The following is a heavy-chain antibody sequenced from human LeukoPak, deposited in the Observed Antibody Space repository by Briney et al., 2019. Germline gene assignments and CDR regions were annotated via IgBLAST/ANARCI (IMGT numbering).Heavy chain of an antibody. CDR2: IIPIFGTA. J-gene: IGHJ4*02. CDR1: GGTFSSYA. CDR3: ARGLNWGYYFDY. V-gene: IGHV1-69*13. D-gene: IGHD7-27*01. Sequence: ASVKVSCKASGGTFSSYAISWVRQAPGQGLEWMGGIIPIFGTANYAQKFQGRVTITADESTSTAYMELSSLRSEDTAVYYCARGLNWGYYFDYWGQGTLVTVSS.